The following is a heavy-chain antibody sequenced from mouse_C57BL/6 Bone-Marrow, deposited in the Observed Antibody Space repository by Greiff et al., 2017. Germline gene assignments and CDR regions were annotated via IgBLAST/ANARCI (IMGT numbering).Heavy chain of an antibody. Sequence: VQLKESGPGMVKPSQSLSLTCTVTGYSITRGYDWHWIRHFPGNKLEWMGYISYSGSTNYNPSLKSRISITHDTSKNHFFLKLNSVTTEDTATYYCARDTGRYYGNWYFDVWGTGTTVTVSS. CDR3: ARDTGRYYGNWYFDV. D-gene: IGHD2-1*01. J-gene: IGHJ1*03. CDR2: ISYSGST. CDR1: GYSITRGYD. V-gene: IGHV3-1*01.